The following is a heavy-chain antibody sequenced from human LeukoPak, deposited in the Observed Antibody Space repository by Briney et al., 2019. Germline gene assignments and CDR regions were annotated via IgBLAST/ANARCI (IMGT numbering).Heavy chain of an antibody. D-gene: IGHD5-12*01. Sequence: SETLSLTCTVSGYSISSGYYWGWIRPPPGKGLEWIGSIYHSGSTYYNPSLKSRVTISVDTSKNQFSLKLSSVTAADTAVYYCARQYSGYLRNWFDPWGQGTLVTVSS. CDR1: GYSISSGYY. CDR2: IYHSGST. CDR3: ARQYSGYLRNWFDP. V-gene: IGHV4-38-2*02. J-gene: IGHJ5*02.